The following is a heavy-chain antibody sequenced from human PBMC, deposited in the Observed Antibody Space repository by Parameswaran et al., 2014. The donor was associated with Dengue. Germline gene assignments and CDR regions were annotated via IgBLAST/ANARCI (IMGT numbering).Heavy chain of an antibody. J-gene: IGHJ4*02. CDR2: INHSGST. D-gene: IGHD3-22*01. CDR1: GGSFSGYY. V-gene: IGHV4-34*01. Sequence: ASETLSLTCAVYGGSFSGYYWSWIRQPPGKGLEWIGEINHSGSTNYNPSLKSRVTISVDTSKNQFSLKLSSVTAADTAVYYCARGGYYDSSGYPYWGQGTLVTVSS. CDR3: ARGGYYDSSGYPY.